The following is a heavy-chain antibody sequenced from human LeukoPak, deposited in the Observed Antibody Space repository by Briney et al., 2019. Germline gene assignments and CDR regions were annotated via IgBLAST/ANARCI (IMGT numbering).Heavy chain of an antibody. V-gene: IGHV3-11*06. CDR3: ARDTEYSGYDWTY. CDR2: ISSSSSYT. D-gene: IGHD5-12*01. CDR1: GFTFSDYY. J-gene: IGHJ4*02. Sequence: GGSLRLSCAASGFTFSDYYMSWIRQAPGKGLEWVSYISSSSSYTNYADSVKGRFTISRDNAKNSLYLQMNSLRAVDTAVYYCARDTEYSGYDWTYWGRGTLVTVSS.